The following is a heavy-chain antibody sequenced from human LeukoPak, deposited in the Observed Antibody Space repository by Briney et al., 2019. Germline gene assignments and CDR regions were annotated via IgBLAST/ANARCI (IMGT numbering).Heavy chain of an antibody. V-gene: IGHV3-21*01. CDR2: ISSSSSYI. J-gene: IGHJ4*02. CDR1: GFTFSSYS. D-gene: IGHD3-22*01. CDR3: ARDHDSSGYYYPHDY. Sequence: MAGGSLRLSCAASGFTFSSYSMTWVRQAPGKGLEWVSSISSSSSYIYYADSVKGRFTISRDNAKNSLYLQMNSLRAEDTAVYYCARDHDSSGYYYPHDYWGQGTLVTASS.